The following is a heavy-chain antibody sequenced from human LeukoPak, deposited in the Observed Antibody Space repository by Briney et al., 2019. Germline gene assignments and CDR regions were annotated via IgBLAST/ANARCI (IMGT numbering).Heavy chain of an antibody. CDR3: ARTAGGNSYYYYMDV. CDR1: GFSLSASGMC. V-gene: IGHV2-70*11. D-gene: IGHD4-23*01. Sequence: SGPALVKPTRTLTLTCTFSGFSLSASGMCVSWIRQPPGKALEWLARIDWDDDKYYSTSLKTRLIISKDTSKNQVVLTMSNLDPVDTATYYCARTAGGNSYYYYMDVWGKGTTVTVSS. CDR2: IDWDDDK. J-gene: IGHJ6*03.